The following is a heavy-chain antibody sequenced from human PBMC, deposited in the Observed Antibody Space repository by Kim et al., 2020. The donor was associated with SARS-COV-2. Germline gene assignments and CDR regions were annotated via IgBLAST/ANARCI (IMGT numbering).Heavy chain of an antibody. CDR3: ARDKIVAHSRVDH. D-gene: IGHD5-12*01. V-gene: IGHV3-11*06. J-gene: IGHJ4*02. Sequence: PVDGRFTISRDNAKNSQYLQLSRLGVQDTAIYYCARDKIVAHSRVDHWGQGTLVTVSS.